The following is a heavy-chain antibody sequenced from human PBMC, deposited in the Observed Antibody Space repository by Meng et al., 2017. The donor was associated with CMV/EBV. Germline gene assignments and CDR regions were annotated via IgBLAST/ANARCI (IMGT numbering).Heavy chain of an antibody. V-gene: IGHV1-2*02. CDR1: GYTFTGYY. CDR3: ARDLCGGACDWFDP. Sequence: ASVKVSCKASGYTFTGYYMQWVRQAPGQGLEWMGWINPNSGGTNYAQKFQGRVTMTRDTSISTAYLELSRLRSDDTAVYYCARDLCGGACDWFDPWGQGTLVTVSS. D-gene: IGHD2-21*01. CDR2: INPNSGGT. J-gene: IGHJ5*02.